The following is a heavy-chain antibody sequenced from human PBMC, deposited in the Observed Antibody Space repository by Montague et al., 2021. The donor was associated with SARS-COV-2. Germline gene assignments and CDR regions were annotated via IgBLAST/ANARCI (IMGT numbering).Heavy chain of an antibody. J-gene: IGHJ3*02. CDR2: IYYSGST. Sequence: SETLSLTCTVSGGSISSYYWRWIRQPPGKGLEWIGYIYYSGSTNSNPSLKSRVTISVDTSKNQFSLKLSSVTAADTAVYYCAREVRYYYDSSGPGAFDIWGQGTMVTVAS. D-gene: IGHD3-22*01. CDR1: GGSISSYY. CDR3: AREVRYYYDSSGPGAFDI. V-gene: IGHV4-59*01.